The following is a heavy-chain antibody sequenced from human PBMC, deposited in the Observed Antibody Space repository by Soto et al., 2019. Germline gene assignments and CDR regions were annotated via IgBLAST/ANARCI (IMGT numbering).Heavy chain of an antibody. CDR1: GGSISSYY. Sequence: SETLSLTCTVSGGSISSYYWSWIRQPPGKGLEWIGYIYYSGSTNYNPSLKSRVTISVDTSKNQFSLKLNSMTAADTAVYYCARHERGKGSTYFDYWGQGTLVTVSS. CDR2: IYYSGST. D-gene: IGHD3-10*01. J-gene: IGHJ4*02. V-gene: IGHV4-59*08. CDR3: ARHERGKGSTYFDY.